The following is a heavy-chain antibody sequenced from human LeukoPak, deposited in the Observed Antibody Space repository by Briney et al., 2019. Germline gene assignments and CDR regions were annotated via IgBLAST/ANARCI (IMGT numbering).Heavy chain of an antibody. J-gene: IGHJ4*02. V-gene: IGHV3-23*01. Sequence: GGSLRPSCAASGFTFSSYAMSWVRQAPGKGLEWVSAISGSGGSTYYADSVKGRFTISRDNSKNTLYLQMNSLRAEDTAVYYCAKEGLYSSGWYGYFDYWGQGTLVTVSS. CDR3: AKEGLYSSGWYGYFDY. CDR2: ISGSGGST. D-gene: IGHD6-19*01. CDR1: GFTFSSYA.